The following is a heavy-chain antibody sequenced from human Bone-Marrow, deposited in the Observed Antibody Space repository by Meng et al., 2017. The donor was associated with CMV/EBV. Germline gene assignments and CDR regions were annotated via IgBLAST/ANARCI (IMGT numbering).Heavy chain of an antibody. V-gene: IGHV3-15*01. J-gene: IGHJ6*02. CDR1: GFTFSNAW. Sequence: GESLKISCAASGFTFSNAWMSWVRQAPGKGLEWVGRIKSKTDGGTTDYAAPVKGRFTISRDDSKSIAYLQMNSLKTEDTAVYYCAKEVWLTGQDYGLDAWGQGTTVTVSS. CDR2: IKSKTDGGTT. D-gene: IGHD1-14*01. CDR3: AKEVWLTGQDYGLDA.